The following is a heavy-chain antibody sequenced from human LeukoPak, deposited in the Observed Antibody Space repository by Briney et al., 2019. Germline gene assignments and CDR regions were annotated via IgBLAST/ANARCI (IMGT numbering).Heavy chain of an antibody. CDR1: GDSLTSHF. D-gene: IGHD2-21*02. CDR2: VFHSGTT. Sequence: SETLSLTCNVSGDSLTSHFWSWIRQAPGKGLEWIGYVFHSGTTNYSPSLKSRVTISLDTSKKQLYLRLASVTAADTAVYYCARRMVTVTDAFDIWGRGTMVSVSS. J-gene: IGHJ3*02. V-gene: IGHV4-59*08. CDR3: ARRMVTVTDAFDI.